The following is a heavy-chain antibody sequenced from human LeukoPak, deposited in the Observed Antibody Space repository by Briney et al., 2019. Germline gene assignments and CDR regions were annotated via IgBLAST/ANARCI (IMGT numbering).Heavy chain of an antibody. CDR3: ARFAAGGSYYYYMDV. D-gene: IGHD6-25*01. CDR2: ISSSSSTI. Sequence: GGSLRLSCAASGFTFSSYSMNWVRQAPGKGLEWVSYISSSSSTIYYADSVKGRFTISRDNAKNSLYLQMNSVRADDTAVYYCARFAAGGSYYYYMDVWGKGTTVTVSS. CDR1: GFTFSSYS. V-gene: IGHV3-48*01. J-gene: IGHJ6*03.